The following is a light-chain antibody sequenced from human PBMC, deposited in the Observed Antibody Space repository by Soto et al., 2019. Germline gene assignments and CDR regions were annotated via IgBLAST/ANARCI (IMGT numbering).Light chain of an antibody. J-gene: IGKJ1*01. Sequence: EVVMTQSPATLSVSPGNTVTLSCRANQTITSNLAWYQQKPGQAPRLLMYGTSRRATGTPDRFSGSGSGTDFTLTVRRLEPEDFAVYYCQQYGDTPWTFGQGTKVDIK. CDR1: QTITSN. CDR3: QQYGDTPWT. V-gene: IGKV3-20*01. CDR2: GTS.